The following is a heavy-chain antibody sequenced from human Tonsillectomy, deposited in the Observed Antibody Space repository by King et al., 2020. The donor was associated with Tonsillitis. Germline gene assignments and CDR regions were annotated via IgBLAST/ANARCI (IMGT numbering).Heavy chain of an antibody. J-gene: IGHJ5*02. CDR2: ISGSGGST. D-gene: IGHD2-2*02. CDR1: GFTFSSYA. CDR3: AKDRNSYILLGWFDP. Sequence: VQLVESGGGLVQPGGSLRLSCAASGFTFSSYAMNWVRQAPGKGLEWVSIISGSGGSTYYGDSVKGRFTISRDNSKNTLYLQMNSLRAEDTAVYYCAKDRNSYILLGWFDPWGQGTLVTVSS. V-gene: IGHV3-23*04.